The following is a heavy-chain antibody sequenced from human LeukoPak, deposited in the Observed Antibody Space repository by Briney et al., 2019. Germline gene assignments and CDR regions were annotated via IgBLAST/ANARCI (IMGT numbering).Heavy chain of an antibody. CDR2: IYYSGST. J-gene: IGHJ4*02. V-gene: IGHV4-61*01. Sequence: SETLSLTCTVSGGSISSSSYYWSWIRQPPGKGLEWIGYIYYSGSTNYNPSLKSRVTISVDTSKNQFSLKLSSVTAADTAVYYCARDLGARGDYWGQGTLVTVSS. CDR1: GGSISSSSYY. CDR3: ARDLGARGDY. D-gene: IGHD3-10*01.